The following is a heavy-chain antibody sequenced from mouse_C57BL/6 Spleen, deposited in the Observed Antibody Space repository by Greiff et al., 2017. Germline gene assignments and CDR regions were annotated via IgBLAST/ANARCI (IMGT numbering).Heavy chain of an antibody. D-gene: IGHD1-1*01. CDR1: GFTFSSYA. J-gene: IGHJ2*01. Sequence: EVQVVESGEGLVKPGGSLKLSCAASGFTFSSYAMSWVRQTPEKRLEWVAYISSGGDYIYYADTVKGRFTIAIDNARNTLYLQMRSLKSEDTAMYYCTREGTTVVFDYWGQGTTLTVSS. V-gene: IGHV5-9-1*02. CDR3: TREGTTVVFDY. CDR2: ISSGGDYI.